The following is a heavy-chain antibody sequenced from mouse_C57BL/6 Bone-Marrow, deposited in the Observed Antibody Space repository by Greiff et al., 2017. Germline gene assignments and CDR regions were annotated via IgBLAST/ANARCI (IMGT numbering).Heavy chain of an antibody. D-gene: IGHD1-1*01. CDR2: INPSTGGT. Sequence: EVQLQHSGPELVKPGASVKISCKASGYSFTGYYMNWVKQSPEKSLEWIGEINPSTGGTTYNQKFKAKATSTVDKSSSTAYMQLKSLTSEDSAVYYCARNYGSSLWFAYWGQGTLVTVSA. CDR3: ARNYGSSLWFAY. CDR1: GYSFTGYY. V-gene: IGHV1-42*01. J-gene: IGHJ3*01.